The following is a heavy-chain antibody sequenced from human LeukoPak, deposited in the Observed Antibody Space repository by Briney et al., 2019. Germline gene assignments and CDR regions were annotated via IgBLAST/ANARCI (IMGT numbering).Heavy chain of an antibody. V-gene: IGHV3-7*01. Sequence: GGSLRLSCAASGFTFSSYWMRWVRQAPGKGLECVANIKQDGSEKYYVDSVKGRFTISRDNGKNSLYLQMNSLRAEDTAVYYCAKPAKRWLQVWDLYYFDYWGQGTLVTVSS. CDR2: IKQDGSEK. CDR1: GFTFSSYW. D-gene: IGHD5-24*01. CDR3: AKPAKRWLQVWDLYYFDY. J-gene: IGHJ4*02.